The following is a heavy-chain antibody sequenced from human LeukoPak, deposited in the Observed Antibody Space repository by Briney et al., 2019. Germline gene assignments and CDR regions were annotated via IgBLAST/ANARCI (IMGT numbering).Heavy chain of an antibody. CDR2: IYTSGST. Sequence: SETLSLTCTVSGGSISSGSYYWSWIRQPAGKGLEWIGRIYTSGSTNYNPSLKSRVTMSVDTSKNQFSLKLSSVTAADTAVYYCARVGGYGGVWGQGTTVTVSS. V-gene: IGHV4-61*02. D-gene: IGHD5-12*01. CDR1: GGSISSGSYY. J-gene: IGHJ6*02. CDR3: ARVGGYGGV.